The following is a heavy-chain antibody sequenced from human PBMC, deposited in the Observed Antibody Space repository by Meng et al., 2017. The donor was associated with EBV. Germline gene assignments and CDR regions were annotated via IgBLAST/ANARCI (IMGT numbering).Heavy chain of an antibody. J-gene: IGHJ4*02. CDR1: GGTFSIYA. CDR2: IIPIFGTA. CDR3: ARAEIAAAGRLDY. D-gene: IGHD6-13*01. Sequence: VQRVESGAEGKRPGSSVKVSCKASGGTFSIYAISWVRQAPGQGLEWMGGIIPIFGTANYAQKFQGRVTITADKSTSTAYMELSSLRSEDTAVYYCARAEIAAAGRLDYWGQGTLVTVSS. V-gene: IGHV1-69*06.